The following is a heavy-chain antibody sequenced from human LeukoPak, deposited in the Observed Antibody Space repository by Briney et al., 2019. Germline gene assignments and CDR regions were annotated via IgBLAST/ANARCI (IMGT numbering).Heavy chain of an antibody. J-gene: IGHJ4*02. CDR3: ARDPHYYDSSGY. Sequence: GASVKVSCKAPGYTFTGYYMHWVRQAPGQGLEWMGWINPNSGGTNYAQKFQGRVTMTRDTSISTAYMELSRLRSDDTAVYYCARDPHYYDSSGYWGQGTLVTVSS. CDR1: GYTFTGYY. CDR2: INPNSGGT. V-gene: IGHV1-2*02. D-gene: IGHD3-22*01.